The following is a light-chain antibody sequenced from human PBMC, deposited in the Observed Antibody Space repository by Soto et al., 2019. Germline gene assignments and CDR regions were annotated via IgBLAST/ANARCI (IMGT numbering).Light chain of an antibody. Sequence: DIQLTQSPSLLSASVGDRVTITCRASQGISSYLAWYQQKPGKAPKLLIYDASTSERGVPSRFSGSGSGTEFTLTISSLQPEDFATYYCQQLNGYLALTFGGGTTVEIK. J-gene: IGKJ4*01. CDR2: DAS. V-gene: IGKV1-9*01. CDR1: QGISSY. CDR3: QQLNGYLALT.